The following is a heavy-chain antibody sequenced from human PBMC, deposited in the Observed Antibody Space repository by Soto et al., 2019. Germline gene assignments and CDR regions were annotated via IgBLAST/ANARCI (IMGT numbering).Heavy chain of an antibody. J-gene: IGHJ4*02. D-gene: IGHD2-15*01. Sequence: GGSLSLSCAASGFTFSSYAMSWVRQAPGKGLEWVSAISGSGGSTYYADSVKGRFTISRDNSKNTLYLQMSSLRAEDTAVYYCAKDIGSASVPYYFDYWGQGTLVTVSS. CDR2: ISGSGGST. V-gene: IGHV3-23*01. CDR1: GFTFSSYA. CDR3: AKDIGSASVPYYFDY.